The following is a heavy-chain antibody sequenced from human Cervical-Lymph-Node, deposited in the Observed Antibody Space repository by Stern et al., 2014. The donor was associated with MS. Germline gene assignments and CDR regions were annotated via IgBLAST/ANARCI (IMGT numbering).Heavy chain of an antibody. CDR2: IWDDGSNK. CDR1: GFTFSSYG. V-gene: IGHV3-33*01. CDR3: ARGPPYYFDY. Sequence: VQLVESGGGVVQPGRSLRLSCAASGFTFSSYGMHWVRQAPGKGLEWVAVIWDDGSNKYYADSVKGRFTIFRDNSKNTLYLQMNSLRAEDTAVYYCARGPPYYFDYWGQGTLVTVSS. J-gene: IGHJ4*02.